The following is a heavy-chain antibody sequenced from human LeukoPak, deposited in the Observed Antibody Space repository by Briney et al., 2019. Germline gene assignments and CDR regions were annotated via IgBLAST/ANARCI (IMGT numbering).Heavy chain of an antibody. Sequence: GGSLRLSCAASGFRFSFYSVNWVRLAPGKGLEWVSSISSSGDYKYYTDSVKGRFTISRDNAKNTLWLQMNSLRVDDTAVYYCAKVGDYADFDYWGQGTLVTVSS. J-gene: IGHJ4*02. CDR3: AKVGDYADFDY. D-gene: IGHD4-17*01. V-gene: IGHV3-21*06. CDR2: ISSSGDYK. CDR1: GFRFSFYS.